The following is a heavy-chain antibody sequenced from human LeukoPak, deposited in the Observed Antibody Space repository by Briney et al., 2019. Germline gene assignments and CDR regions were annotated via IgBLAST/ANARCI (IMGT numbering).Heavy chain of an antibody. V-gene: IGHV3-74*01. D-gene: IGHD4-17*01. CDR1: GFTFSSYW. J-gene: IGHJ5*02. Sequence: GGSLRLSCAASGFTFSSYWMHWVRQAPGKGLVWVSRINSDGSSTSYADSVQGRFTISRDNAKNTLYLQMNSLRAEDTAVYYCARNRMTTVNWFDPWGQGTLVTVSS. CDR3: ARNRMTTVNWFDP. CDR2: INSDGSST.